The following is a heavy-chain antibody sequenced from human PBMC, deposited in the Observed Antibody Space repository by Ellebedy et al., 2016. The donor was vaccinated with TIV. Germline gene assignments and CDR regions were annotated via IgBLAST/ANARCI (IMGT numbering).Heavy chain of an antibody. Sequence: PGGSLRLSCITSGFTFGDYAVSWFRQAPGKGPEWVSFIRAKAHGEMTDYAASVKGRFTISSDDSKSAAYLQMNSLRTEDTAIYYCTRDPHRYCSRVSCPSDYWGHGILVTVSS. V-gene: IGHV3-49*03. D-gene: IGHD2-15*01. CDR3: TRDPHRYCSRVSCPSDY. CDR2: IRAKAHGEMT. CDR1: GFTFGDYA. J-gene: IGHJ4*01.